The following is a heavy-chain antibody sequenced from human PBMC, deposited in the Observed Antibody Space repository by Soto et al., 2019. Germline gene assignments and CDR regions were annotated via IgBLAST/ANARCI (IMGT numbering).Heavy chain of an antibody. J-gene: IGHJ1*01. Sequence: PGGSLRLSCAASGFSVSTYWMSWVRQAPGKGLEWMASIKEDGSEKYYVDSVKGRFTISRDNAKNSLYLQMNSLRAEDTALYYCAKDHRHWGQGTLVTVSS. CDR3: AKDHRH. CDR2: IKEDGSEK. CDR1: GFSVSTYW. V-gene: IGHV3-7*03.